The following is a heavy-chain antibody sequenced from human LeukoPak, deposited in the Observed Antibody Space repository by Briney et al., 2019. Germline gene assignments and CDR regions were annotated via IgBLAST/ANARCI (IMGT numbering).Heavy chain of an antibody. V-gene: IGHV1-18*01. D-gene: IGHD2-15*01. CDR3: ARVVARPYYYYYMDV. Sequence: ASVKVSCKASSYTFTSYGISWVRQAPGQGLGWMGWISVYNGNTNYAQKLQGRVTMTTDTSTSTAYMELRSLRSDDTAVYYCARVVARPYYYYYMDVWGKGTTVTVSS. CDR1: SYTFTSYG. J-gene: IGHJ6*03. CDR2: ISVYNGNT.